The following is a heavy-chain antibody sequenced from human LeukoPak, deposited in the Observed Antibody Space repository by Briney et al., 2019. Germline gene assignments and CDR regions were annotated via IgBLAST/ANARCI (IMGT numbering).Heavy chain of an antibody. CDR3: ARTIAAAGKVPPDNFDY. CDR1: GFTFSTYW. Sequence: PGGSLRLSCAASGFTFSTYWMTWVRQAPGKGLEWVANLNQDGGEKYHVDSVRGRFTISRDNAKNSLSLQMNSLRAEDTAVYYCARTIAAAGKVPPDNFDYWGQGTLVTVSS. D-gene: IGHD6-13*01. J-gene: IGHJ4*02. V-gene: IGHV3-7*05. CDR2: LNQDGGEK.